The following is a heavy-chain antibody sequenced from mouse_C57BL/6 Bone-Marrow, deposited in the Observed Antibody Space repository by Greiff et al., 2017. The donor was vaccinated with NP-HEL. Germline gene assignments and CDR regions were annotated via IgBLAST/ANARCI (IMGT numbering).Heavy chain of an antibody. Sequence: EVQVVESGGGLVKPGGSLKLSCAASGFTFSSYAMSWVRQTPEKRLEWVATISDGGSYTYYPDNVKGRFTISRDNAKNNLYLQMSHLKSEDTAMYYCAREASVAKAMDYWGQGTSVTVSS. CDR2: ISDGGSYT. D-gene: IGHD1-1*02. CDR1: GFTFSSYA. J-gene: IGHJ4*01. CDR3: AREASVAKAMDY. V-gene: IGHV5-4*01.